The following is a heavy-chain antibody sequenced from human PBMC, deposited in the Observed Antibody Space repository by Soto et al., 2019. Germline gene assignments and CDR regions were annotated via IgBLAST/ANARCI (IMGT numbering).Heavy chain of an antibody. CDR2: IYYSGST. V-gene: IGHV4-59*01. Sequence: LSLTCTVSGGSISTYWWSWIRQPPRKGLEWIGYIYYSGSTNYNPSLKSRVTISVDTSKNQFSLKLTSVTAADTAVYYCARSRGSTRSFDYWGQGTLVTVSS. CDR3: ARSRGSTRSFDY. CDR1: GGSISTYW. D-gene: IGHD2-15*01. J-gene: IGHJ4*02.